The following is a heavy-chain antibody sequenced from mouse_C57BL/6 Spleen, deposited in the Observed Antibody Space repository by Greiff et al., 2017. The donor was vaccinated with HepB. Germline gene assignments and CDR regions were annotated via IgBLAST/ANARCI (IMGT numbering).Heavy chain of an antibody. Sequence: EVQGVESGGGLVKPGGSLKLSCAASGFTFSDYGMHWVRQAPEKGLEWVAYISSGSSTIYYADKVKGRFTISRDNAKNTLFLQMTSLRSEDTAMYYCARPDYYGSSYYLDYWGQGTTLTVSS. CDR1: GFTFSDYG. V-gene: IGHV5-17*01. D-gene: IGHD1-1*01. CDR2: ISSGSSTI. J-gene: IGHJ2*01. CDR3: ARPDYYGSSYYLDY.